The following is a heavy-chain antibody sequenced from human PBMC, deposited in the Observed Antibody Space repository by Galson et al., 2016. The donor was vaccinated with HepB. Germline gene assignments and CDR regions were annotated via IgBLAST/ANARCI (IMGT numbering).Heavy chain of an antibody. Sequence: ETLSLTCTVSGGSISRSAYYWGWIRQPPGQGLEGIGSSHYSGSTSYYASLKSRVTMSVDTSKNQFSLNLRSVTAADTAVYYCARHSGVSSVTYQGIDYWGQGTLVTVSS. CDR3: ARHSGVSSVTYQGIDY. V-gene: IGHV4-39*01. CDR1: GGSISRSAYY. J-gene: IGHJ4*02. D-gene: IGHD1-26*01. CDR2: SHYSGST.